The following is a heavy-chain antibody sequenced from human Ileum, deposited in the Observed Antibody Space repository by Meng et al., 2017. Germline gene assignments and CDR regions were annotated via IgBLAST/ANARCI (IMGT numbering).Heavy chain of an antibody. Sequence: QGLLRESGPGLVSPSHTLSRICSVSGGSVSTSDYQWGWIRQPPGKGLEWIGYAGTNYNPSLKSRVTISVDTSKRQFSLKLTSVTAADTAVYYCARDHWGSLDYWGQGILVTVSS. CDR1: GGSVSTSDYQ. CDR3: ARDHWGSLDY. D-gene: IGHD7-27*01. CDR2: AGT. V-gene: IGHV4-61*08. J-gene: IGHJ4*02.